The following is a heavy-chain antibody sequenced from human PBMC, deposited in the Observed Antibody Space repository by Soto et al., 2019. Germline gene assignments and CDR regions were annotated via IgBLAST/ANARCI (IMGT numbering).Heavy chain of an antibody. CDR3: ARGRMGLRWNYGMDV. D-gene: IGHD4-17*01. CDR2: IYYSGST. V-gene: IGHV4-30-4*01. CDR1: GGSISGADYY. J-gene: IGHJ6*02. Sequence: PSETLSLTCTVSGGSISGADYYWSWIRQPPGKGLEWIGYIYYSGSTSYNPSLKSRVTISLDTSKNQFSLKVSSVAAADTAVYFCARGRMGLRWNYGMDVWGQGTTVTVSS.